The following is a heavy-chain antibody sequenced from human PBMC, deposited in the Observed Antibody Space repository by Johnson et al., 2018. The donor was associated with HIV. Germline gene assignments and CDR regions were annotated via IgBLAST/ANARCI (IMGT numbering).Heavy chain of an antibody. CDR2: IGTAGDT. CDR1: GFTFSSYD. D-gene: IGHD3-3*01. Sequence: VQLVESGGGLVQPGGSLRLSCAASGFTFSSYDMHWVRQATGKGLEWVSAIGTAGDTYYPGSVKGRFTISRENAKNSLYLQMNSLKTEDTAVYYCTTDSTPERREWLTDAFDIWGQGTMVTVSS. CDR3: TTDSTPERREWLTDAFDI. V-gene: IGHV3-13*01. J-gene: IGHJ3*02.